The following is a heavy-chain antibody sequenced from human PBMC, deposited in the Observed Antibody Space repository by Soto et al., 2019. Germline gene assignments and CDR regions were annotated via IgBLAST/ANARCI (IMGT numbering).Heavy chain of an antibody. CDR3: AISGHYYDSSWDY. V-gene: IGHV1-24*01. D-gene: IGHD3-22*01. Sequence: ASVKVSCKVSGYTLTELSMHWVRQAPGKGLEWMGGFDPEDGETIYAQKFQGRVTVTEDTSTDTAYMELSSLRSEDTAVYYCAISGHYYDSSWDYWGQGTLVTVSS. J-gene: IGHJ4*02. CDR2: FDPEDGET. CDR1: GYTLTELS.